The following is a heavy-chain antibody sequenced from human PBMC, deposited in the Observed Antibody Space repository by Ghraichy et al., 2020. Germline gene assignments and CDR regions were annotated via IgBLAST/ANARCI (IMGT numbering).Heavy chain of an antibody. CDR3: ARDRVEGHSSSWYDLGWFDS. J-gene: IGHJ5*02. V-gene: IGHV1-69*04. CDR1: GGTFSSYT. CDR2: IIPILGIA. D-gene: IGHD6-13*01. Sequence: SVKVSCKASGGTFSSYTISWVRQAPGQGLEWMGRIIPILGIANYAQKFQGRVTITADKSTSTAYMELSSLRSEDTAVYYCARDRVEGHSSSWYDLGWFDSWGQGTLVTVSS.